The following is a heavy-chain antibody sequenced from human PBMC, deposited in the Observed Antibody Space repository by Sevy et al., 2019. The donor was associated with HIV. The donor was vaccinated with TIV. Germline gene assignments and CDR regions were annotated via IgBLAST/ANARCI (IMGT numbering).Heavy chain of an antibody. D-gene: IGHD2-15*01. CDR3: TREDIVLGEDNYYGMDV. J-gene: IGHJ6*02. CDR2: LSGSGGST. Sequence: HGGSLRLSCAASGFTFSSYAMSWVRQAPGKGLEWVSGLSGSGGSTHYADSVKGRFTISRDTSKNTVYLEMKSLRAEDTAVYYCTREDIVLGEDNYYGMDVWGHGTTVTVSS. V-gene: IGHV3-23*01. CDR1: GFTFSSYA.